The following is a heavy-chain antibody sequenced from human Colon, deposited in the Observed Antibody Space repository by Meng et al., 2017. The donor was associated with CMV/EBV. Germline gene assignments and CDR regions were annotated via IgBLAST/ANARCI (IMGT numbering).Heavy chain of an antibody. Sequence: GESLKISCAASGFTFSDYYMSWIRQAPGKGLEWVSYISSSGSTIYYADSVKGRFTISRDNAKNSLYLQMNSLRAEDTAVYYCARASFSAAGTGYYYYGMDVWGQGTTVTVSS. J-gene: IGHJ6*02. D-gene: IGHD6-13*01. CDR1: GFTFSDYY. CDR2: ISSSGSTI. V-gene: IGHV3-11*01. CDR3: ARASFSAAGTGYYYYGMDV.